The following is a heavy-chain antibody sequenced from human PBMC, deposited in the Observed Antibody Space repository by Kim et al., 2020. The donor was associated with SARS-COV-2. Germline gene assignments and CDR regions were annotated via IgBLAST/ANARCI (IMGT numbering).Heavy chain of an antibody. J-gene: IGHJ4*02. CDR1: GFTFSSYW. V-gene: IGHV3-74*01. Sequence: GGSLRLSCAASGFTFSSYWFHWVRQAPEKGLVWVSRMDPDGTTINYADSVKGRFTISRDNAKNTLYLQMNSLRADDTAVYYCVRGTIAPAGTDYWGQGTLVT. D-gene: IGHD6-13*01. CDR2: MDPDGTTI. CDR3: VRGTIAPAGTDY.